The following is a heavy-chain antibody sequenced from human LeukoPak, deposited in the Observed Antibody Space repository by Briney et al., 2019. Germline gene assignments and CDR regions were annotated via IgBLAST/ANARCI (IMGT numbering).Heavy chain of an antibody. J-gene: IGHJ4*02. D-gene: IGHD3-10*01. V-gene: IGHV3-30-3*01. Sequence: PGGSLRLSCAASGFTFSSYAMHWVRQAPGKGLEWVAVISYDGSNKYYADSVKGRFTISRDNSKNTLYLQMNSLRAEDTAVYYCARQGSGSPYSLDYWGQGTLVTVSS. CDR2: ISYDGSNK. CDR3: ARQGSGSPYSLDY. CDR1: GFTFSSYA.